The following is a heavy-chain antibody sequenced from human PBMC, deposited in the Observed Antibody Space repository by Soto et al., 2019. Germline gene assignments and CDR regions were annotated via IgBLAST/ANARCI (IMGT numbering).Heavy chain of an antibody. CDR3: ARDRTHPSWFDP. J-gene: IGHJ5*02. Sequence: QVQLQESGPGLVKPSQTLSLTCTVSGGAISSGDYYWSWIRQPPGKGLEWIGYIYYSGSTYYNPSLESRVIISKDTSKNQFSLNLGSVTAADTAVYYCARDRTHPSWFDPWGQGTLVTVSS. CDR2: IYYSGST. V-gene: IGHV4-30-4*01. CDR1: GGAISSGDYY.